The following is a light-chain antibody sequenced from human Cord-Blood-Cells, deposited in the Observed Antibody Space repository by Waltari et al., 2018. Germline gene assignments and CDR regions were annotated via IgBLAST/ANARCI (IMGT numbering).Light chain of an antibody. CDR1: SSDVGGYNY. Sequence: SALTQPASVSGSPGQSITISCTGTSSDVGGYNYVSWYQQHPGKAPKLIIYDVSNRPSGLSDLFSGSKSGNTASLSISGLQAEDEADYYCSSYTSSSTLGFFGTGTKVTVL. V-gene: IGLV2-14*01. CDR3: SSYTSSSTLGF. CDR2: DVS. J-gene: IGLJ1*01.